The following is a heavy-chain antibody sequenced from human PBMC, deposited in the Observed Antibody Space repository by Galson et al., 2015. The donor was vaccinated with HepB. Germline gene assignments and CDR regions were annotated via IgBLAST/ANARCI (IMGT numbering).Heavy chain of an antibody. CDR2: IIPIFGTA. CDR1: GGTFSSYA. Sequence: SVKVSCKASGGTFSSYAISWVRQAPGQGLEWMGGIIPIFGTANYAQKFQGRVTITADKYTSTAYMELSRLRSEDTAVYYCASPYFLYCSSTSCPLSYYYGMDVWGQGTTVTVSS. D-gene: IGHD2-2*01. J-gene: IGHJ6*02. V-gene: IGHV1-69*06. CDR3: ASPYFLYCSSTSCPLSYYYGMDV.